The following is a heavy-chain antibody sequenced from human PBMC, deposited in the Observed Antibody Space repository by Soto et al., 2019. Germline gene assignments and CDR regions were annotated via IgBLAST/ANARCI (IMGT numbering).Heavy chain of an antibody. V-gene: IGHV3-48*03. CDR3: ARGAFLKQLGPSNLFDY. CDR1: GFTFSSYE. D-gene: IGHD6-6*01. CDR2: ISSSGSTI. Sequence: PGGSLRLSCAASGFTFSSYEMNWVRQAPGKGLEWVSYISSSGSTIYYADSVKGRFTISRDNAKNSLYLQMNSLRAEDTAVYYCARGAFLKQLGPSNLFDYWGQGTLVTVSS. J-gene: IGHJ4*02.